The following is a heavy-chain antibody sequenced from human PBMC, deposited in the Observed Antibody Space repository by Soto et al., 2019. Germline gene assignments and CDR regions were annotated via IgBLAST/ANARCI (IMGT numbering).Heavy chain of an antibody. CDR3: ARAPPAGTFWSGYFYYFDY. Sequence: SVQVSCKASGYTFTSYYMHWVRQAPGQGLEWMGIINPSGGSTSYAQKFQGRVTMTRDTSTGTVYMELSSLRSEDTAVYYCARAPPAGTFWSGYFYYFDYWGQGTLVTVSS. J-gene: IGHJ4*02. V-gene: IGHV1-46*01. CDR2: INPSGGST. D-gene: IGHD3-3*01. CDR1: GYTFTSYY.